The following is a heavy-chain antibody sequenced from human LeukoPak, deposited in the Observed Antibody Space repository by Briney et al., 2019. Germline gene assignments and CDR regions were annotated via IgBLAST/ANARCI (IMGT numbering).Heavy chain of an antibody. CDR1: GYTFTSYD. Sequence: ASVKVSCKASGYTFTSYDINWVRQATGQGLEWMGWMNPNSGNTGYAQKFQGRVTITRNTSISTAYMELSSLRSEDTAVYHCARTPPRERVGAILPRVFDYWGQGTLVTVSS. CDR3: ARTPPRERVGAILPRVFDY. V-gene: IGHV1-8*03. D-gene: IGHD1-26*01. CDR2: MNPNSGNT. J-gene: IGHJ4*02.